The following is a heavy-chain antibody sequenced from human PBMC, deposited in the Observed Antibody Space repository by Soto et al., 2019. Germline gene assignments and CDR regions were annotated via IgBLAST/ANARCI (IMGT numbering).Heavy chain of an antibody. CDR2: IYYSGST. J-gene: IGHJ6*03. V-gene: IGHV4-59*08. D-gene: IGHD1-20*01. CDR3: SSLNWSGNYYYYYYMDF. CDR1: GGSISGYD. Sequence: XTQSLSNTVAGGSISGYDGRWIPKTPGKGLEWIGYIYYSGSTNYNPSLKSRVTISVDTSKNQFSLKLSSVTAAEPAVYYCSSLNWSGNYYYYYYMDFWGKGTTVTVSS.